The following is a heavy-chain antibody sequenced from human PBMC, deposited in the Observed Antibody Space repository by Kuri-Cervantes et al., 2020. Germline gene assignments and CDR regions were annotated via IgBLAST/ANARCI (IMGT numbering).Heavy chain of an antibody. CDR2: IYPGDSDT. CDR1: GYGFTSYW. CDR3: ARRKQLVLDAFDI. J-gene: IGHJ3*02. V-gene: IGHV5-51*01. D-gene: IGHD6-13*01. Sequence: GESLKISCKGSGYGFTSYWIGWVRQMPGKGLEWMGIIYPGDSDTRYSPSFQGQVTISADKSISTAYLQWSSLKASDTAMYYCARRKQLVLDAFDIWGQGTMVTVSS.